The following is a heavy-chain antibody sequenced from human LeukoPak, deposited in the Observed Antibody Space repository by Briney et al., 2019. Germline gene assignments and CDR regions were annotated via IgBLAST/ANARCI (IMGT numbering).Heavy chain of an antibody. Sequence: GGSLRLSCAASGFTFSSYSMNWVRQAPGKGLEWVSSICSTSRCIFYADSVKGRFTIYRDNAKSSQYLKMNDLRAEDTAVYYCVRHGDTDSCLANWGQGTLVTVSS. CDR3: VRHGDTDSCLAN. V-gene: IGHV3-21*06. J-gene: IGHJ4*02. CDR1: GFTFSSYS. D-gene: IGHD2-2*01. CDR2: ICSTSRCI.